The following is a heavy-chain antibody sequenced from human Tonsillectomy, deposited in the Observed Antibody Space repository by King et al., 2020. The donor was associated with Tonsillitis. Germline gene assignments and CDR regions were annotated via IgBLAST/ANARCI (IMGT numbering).Heavy chain of an antibody. CDR3: ARDESPANSGSYHDAFDF. CDR2: IKADGNVK. V-gene: IGHV3-7*01. D-gene: IGHD1-26*01. Sequence: VQLVESGGGLVQPGGSLRLSCAASGFTFSGYWMSWVRQAPGKGLEWVANIKADGNVKHYVDSVEGRFTISRDNAKNSLYLQMNSLRAEDTAVYYCARDESPANSGSYHDAFDFWGQGTMVTVSS. J-gene: IGHJ3*01. CDR1: GFTFSGYW.